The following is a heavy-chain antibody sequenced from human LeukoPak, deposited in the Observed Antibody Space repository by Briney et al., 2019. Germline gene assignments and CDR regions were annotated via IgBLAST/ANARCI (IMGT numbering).Heavy chain of an antibody. V-gene: IGHV1-2*02. J-gene: IGHJ4*02. CDR2: INPNSGGT. CDR3: ARIAGGYSGYDSGYSFDY. Sequence: GASVKVSCKASGYTFTGYYMHWVRQAPGQGLEWMGWINPNSGGTNYAQKFQGRVTMTRDTSISTAYMELSRLRSDDTAVYYCARIAGGYSGYDSGYSFDYWGQGTLVTVSP. D-gene: IGHD5-12*01. CDR1: GYTFTGYY.